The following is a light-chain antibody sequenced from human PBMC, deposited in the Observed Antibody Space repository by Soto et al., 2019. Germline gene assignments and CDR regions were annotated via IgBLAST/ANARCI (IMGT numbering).Light chain of an antibody. Sequence: ETVLTQSPGTLSLSPGERATLSCRASQSVTSDFLAWYQQKPGQAPRLLIYGASTRAAGVPDRFSGSESGTDFNLTITRLEPEAFAVYYCQQYGRSSLMFTFGQGTKLGV. CDR3: QQYGRSSLMFT. J-gene: IGKJ2*01. CDR1: QSVTSDF. CDR2: GAS. V-gene: IGKV3-20*01.